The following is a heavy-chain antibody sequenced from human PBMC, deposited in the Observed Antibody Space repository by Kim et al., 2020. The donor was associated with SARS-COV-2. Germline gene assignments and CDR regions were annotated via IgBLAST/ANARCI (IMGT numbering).Heavy chain of an antibody. CDR2: IYYSGST. CDR1: GGSISSYY. D-gene: IGHD6-19*01. V-gene: IGHV4-59*08. J-gene: IGHJ4*02. CDR3: ARYRSSGWYVGYFDY. Sequence: SDTLSLTCTVSGGSISSYYWSWIRQPPGKGLEWIGYIYYSGSTNYNPSLKSRVTISVDTSKNQFSLKLSSVTAADTAVYYCARYRSSGWYVGYFDYWGQGTLVTVSS.